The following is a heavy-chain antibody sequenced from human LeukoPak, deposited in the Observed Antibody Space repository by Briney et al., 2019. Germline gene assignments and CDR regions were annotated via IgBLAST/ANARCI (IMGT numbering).Heavy chain of an antibody. CDR1: GFTFSSYA. J-gene: IGHJ4*02. Sequence: GGSLRLSCAASGFTFSSYAMPWVRQAPGKGLEWVAVISYDGSNKYYADSVKGRFTISRDNSKNTLYLQMNSLRAEDTAVYYCASGSHYYDSSGYPGYYWGQGTLVTVSS. CDR3: ASGSHYYDSSGYPGYY. V-gene: IGHV3-30-3*01. CDR2: ISYDGSNK. D-gene: IGHD3-22*01.